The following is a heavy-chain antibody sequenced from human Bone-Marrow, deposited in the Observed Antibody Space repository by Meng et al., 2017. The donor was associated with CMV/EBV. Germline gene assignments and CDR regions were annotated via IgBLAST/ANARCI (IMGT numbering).Heavy chain of an antibody. J-gene: IGHJ5*02. Sequence: GESLKISCKGSGYTFTTYWIGWVRQMPGKGLEWMGIIYPGDSDTIYSPSFQGQVTISADKSINTAYLQWSSLKASDTAMYYCARHGGGYCRSTSCYLFDPWGQGTLVTVSS. CDR1: GYTFTTYW. V-gene: IGHV5-51*01. D-gene: IGHD2-2*01. CDR2: IYPGDSDT. CDR3: ARHGGGYCRSTSCYLFDP.